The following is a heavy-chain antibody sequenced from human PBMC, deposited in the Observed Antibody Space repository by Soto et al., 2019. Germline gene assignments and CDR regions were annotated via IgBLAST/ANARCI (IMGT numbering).Heavy chain of an antibody. J-gene: IGHJ4*02. CDR3: AREAFQEPFFDY. CDR1: GFIFSSYG. D-gene: IGHD1-26*01. V-gene: IGHV3-33*01. Sequence: GGSLRLSCAASGFIFSSYGMHWVRQAPGKRLEWVAVIWYDGSNKYYADSVKGRFTISRDNSKNTLYLQMNSLRAEVTAVYYCAREAFQEPFFDYWGQGTLVTVLL. CDR2: IWYDGSNK.